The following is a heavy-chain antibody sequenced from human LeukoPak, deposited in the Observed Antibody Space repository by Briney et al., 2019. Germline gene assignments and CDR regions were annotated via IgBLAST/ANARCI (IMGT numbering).Heavy chain of an antibody. D-gene: IGHD1-26*01. CDR1: GGSISSGSYY. CDR2: IYTSGST. CDR3: ARPSGSYSGAFDI. V-gene: IGHV4-61*02. J-gene: IGHJ3*02. Sequence: KPSETLSLTCTVSGGSISSGSYYWSWIRQPAGKGLEWIGRIYTSGSTNYNPSLKSRVTISVDTSKNQFSLKLSSVTAADTAVYYCARPSGSYSGAFDIWGQGTMVTVSS.